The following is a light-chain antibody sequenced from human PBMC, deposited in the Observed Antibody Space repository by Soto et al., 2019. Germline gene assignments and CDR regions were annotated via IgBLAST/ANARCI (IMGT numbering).Light chain of an antibody. J-gene: IGLJ2*01. CDR3: QSYDSSLSGSYVV. CDR1: SSNIGTAYD. Sequence: QSVRTQPPSVSRAPGQRVTISCTGSSSNIGTAYDVHWYQQLPGTAPKLLIYSNTNRPSGVPDRFSGSKSGNSASLAITGLQAEDEADYDCQSYDSSLSGSYVVFGGGTKLTLL. CDR2: SNT. V-gene: IGLV1-40*01.